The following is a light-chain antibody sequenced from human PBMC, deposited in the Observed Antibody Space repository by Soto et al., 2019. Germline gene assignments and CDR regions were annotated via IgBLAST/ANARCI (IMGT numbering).Light chain of an antibody. CDR2: DAS. J-gene: IGKJ5*01. CDR3: QQYENLPT. CDR1: QKINNY. Sequence: EIQMTQSPSSLSASVGDRVTITGRASQKINNYLNWYQQKPGRAPKLLIYDASNLEAGVPSRFRGSGSGTDFTFTISRLQPEDIATYYCQQYENLPTFGQGTRLEIK. V-gene: IGKV1-33*01.